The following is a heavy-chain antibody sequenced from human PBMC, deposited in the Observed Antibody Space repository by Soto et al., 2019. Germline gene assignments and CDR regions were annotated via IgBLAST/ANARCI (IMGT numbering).Heavy chain of an antibody. J-gene: IGHJ4*02. CDR2: TYYRSKWYN. CDR1: WDSVSSNSAA. D-gene: IGHD6-19*01. V-gene: IGHV6-1*01. Sequence: SQTLSLTCAISWDSVSSNSAAWNWIRQSPSRGLEWLGRTYYRSKWYNDYAVSVKSRITITPDTSKNQFSLHLNSVTPDDTSMYFCARERAVTGTRAGYFDYWGQGTLVSVSS. CDR3: ARERAVTGTRAGYFDY.